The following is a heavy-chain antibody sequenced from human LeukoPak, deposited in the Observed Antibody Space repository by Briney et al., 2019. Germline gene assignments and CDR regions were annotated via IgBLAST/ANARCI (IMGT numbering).Heavy chain of an antibody. CDR2: ISSSSSYI. Sequence: GGSLRHSCAASGFTFSSYSMNWVRQAPGKGLEWVSSISSSSSYIYYADSVKGRFTISRDNAKNSLYLQMNSLRAEDTAVYYCARGLYYDSSGYEPLDYWGQGTLVTVSS. J-gene: IGHJ4*02. D-gene: IGHD3-22*01. V-gene: IGHV3-21*01. CDR3: ARGLYYDSSGYEPLDY. CDR1: GFTFSSYS.